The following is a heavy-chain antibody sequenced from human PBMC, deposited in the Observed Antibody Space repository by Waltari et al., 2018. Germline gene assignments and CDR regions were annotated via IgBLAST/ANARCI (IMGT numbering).Heavy chain of an antibody. Sequence: QVQLVQSGAELKKPGSSVKVSCKAPGGTFSSNSISWVRQAPGQGFEWMGKIPPIFGTKTYPQKFQGRLTVTTDGSATTAHMELTSLTSDDTAVYYCAGLRSGYDLGLGFWGQGTRVTVSS. CDR1: GGTFSSNS. J-gene: IGHJ4*02. D-gene: IGHD5-12*01. V-gene: IGHV1-69*05. CDR2: IPPIFGTK. CDR3: AGLRSGYDLGLGF.